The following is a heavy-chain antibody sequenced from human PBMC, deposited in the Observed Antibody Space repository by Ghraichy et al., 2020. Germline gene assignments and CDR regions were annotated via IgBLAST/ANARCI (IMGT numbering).Heavy chain of an antibody. CDR2: ISYDGSNK. CDR3: ARELTTVVTYFDY. CDR1: GFTFSSYA. Sequence: GSLRLSCAASGFTFSSYAMHWVRQAPGKGLEWVAVISYDGSNKYYADSVKGRFTISRDNSKNTLYLQMNSLRAEDTAVYYCARELTTVVTYFDYWGQGTLVTVSS. J-gene: IGHJ4*02. D-gene: IGHD4-23*01. V-gene: IGHV3-30-3*01.